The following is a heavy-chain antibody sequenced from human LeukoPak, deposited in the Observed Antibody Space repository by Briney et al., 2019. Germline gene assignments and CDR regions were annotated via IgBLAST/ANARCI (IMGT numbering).Heavy chain of an antibody. CDR3: ARAAVTTAVTPPFDY. CDR1: GGSISSSSYY. D-gene: IGHD4-23*01. J-gene: IGHJ4*02. V-gene: IGHV4-39*07. CDR2: IYYSGST. Sequence: SETLSLTCTVSGGSISSSSYYWGWIRQPPGKGLEWIGSIYYSGSTYYNPSLKSRVTISVDTSKNQFSLKLSSVTATHPAVYYRARAAVTTAVTPPFDYCGQGTPVTVS.